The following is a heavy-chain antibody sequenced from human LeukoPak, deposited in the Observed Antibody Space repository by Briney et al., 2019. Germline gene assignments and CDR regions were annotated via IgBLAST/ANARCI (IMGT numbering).Heavy chain of an antibody. J-gene: IGHJ4*02. Sequence: GVSVKVSCKASGYTFTSYGISWVRQAPGQGLEWMGWTSAYNGNTNYAQKLQGRVTMTTDTSTSTAYMELRSLRSDDTAVYYCARDNQLWLPYYWGQGTLVTVSS. V-gene: IGHV1-18*04. D-gene: IGHD5-18*01. CDR3: ARDNQLWLPYY. CDR2: TSAYNGNT. CDR1: GYTFTSYG.